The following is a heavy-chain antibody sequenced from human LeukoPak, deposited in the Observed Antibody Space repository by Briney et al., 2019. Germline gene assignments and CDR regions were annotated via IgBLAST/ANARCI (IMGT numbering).Heavy chain of an antibody. D-gene: IGHD1-26*01. CDR1: GGSISSYY. J-gene: IGHJ4*02. CDR3: ARVRTIVGAIDY. CDR2: IYYSGST. V-gene: IGHV4-59*01. Sequence: PSETLSLTCTVSGGSISSYYWSWIRQPPGKGLEWIGYIYYSGSTNYSPSLKSRVTISVDTSKNQFSLKLSSVTAADTAVYYCARVRTIVGAIDYWGQGTLVTVSS.